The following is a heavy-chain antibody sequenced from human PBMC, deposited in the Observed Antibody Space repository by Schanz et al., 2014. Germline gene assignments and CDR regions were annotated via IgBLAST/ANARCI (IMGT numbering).Heavy chain of an antibody. J-gene: IGHJ5*02. V-gene: IGHV3-30*18. CDR2: ISDDGSGK. CDR1: GFAFNNYG. Sequence: QVQLVESGGGVVQPGRSLRLSCAASGFAFNNYGMHWVRQAPGKGLEWVAVISDDGSGKYSADSVKGRFTISRDNSKNMVFLQMTSLRAEDTAVYYCAKEKGGHSGYDLVSWGQGTLLIVSS. CDR3: AKEKGGHSGYDLVS. D-gene: IGHD5-12*01.